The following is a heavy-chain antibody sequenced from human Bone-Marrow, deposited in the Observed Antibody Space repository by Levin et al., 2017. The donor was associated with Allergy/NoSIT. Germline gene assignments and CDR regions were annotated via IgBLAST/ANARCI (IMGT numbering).Heavy chain of an antibody. CDR3: AREGTPQSWDY. V-gene: IGHV4-39*07. Sequence: SQTLSLTCAVSGGSFSGSYWVWIRQPPGKGLEWIGSVYYTGTTYYNPSLKSRVTISVDTSKEQFSLKVTSVTAADTAVYYCAREGTPQSWDYWGQGTLVSVSS. CDR2: VYYTGTT. CDR1: GGSFSGSY. D-gene: IGHD1-14*01. J-gene: IGHJ4*02.